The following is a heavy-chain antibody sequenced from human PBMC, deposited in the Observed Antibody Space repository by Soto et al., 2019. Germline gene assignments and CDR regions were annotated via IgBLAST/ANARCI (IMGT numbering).Heavy chain of an antibody. J-gene: IGHJ4*02. CDR2: IYYSGST. V-gene: IGHV4-31*03. CDR3: ARDRRGIQLWLLDY. D-gene: IGHD5-18*01. CDR1: GGSISSGGYY. Sequence: QVQLQESGPGLVKPSQTLSLTCTVSGGSISSGGYYWSWIRQHPGKGLEWIGYIYYSGSTYYNPSHKSRVTISVDTSKNQFSLKLSSVTAADTAVYYCARDRRGIQLWLLDYWGQGTLVTVSS.